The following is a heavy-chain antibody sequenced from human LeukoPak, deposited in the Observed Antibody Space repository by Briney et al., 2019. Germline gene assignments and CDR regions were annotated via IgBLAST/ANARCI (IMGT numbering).Heavy chain of an antibody. Sequence: QPGGSLRLSCAASGFTFSSYSMNWVRQAPGKGLEWVSYISSSSSTIYYADSVKGRFTISRDNAKNSLYLQMNSLRAEDTAVYYCARDVQDIVVVPAAMSETRSKNWFDPWGQGTLVTVSS. CDR3: ARDVQDIVVVPAAMSETRSKNWFDP. D-gene: IGHD2-2*01. V-gene: IGHV3-48*01. CDR2: ISSSSSTI. J-gene: IGHJ5*02. CDR1: GFTFSSYS.